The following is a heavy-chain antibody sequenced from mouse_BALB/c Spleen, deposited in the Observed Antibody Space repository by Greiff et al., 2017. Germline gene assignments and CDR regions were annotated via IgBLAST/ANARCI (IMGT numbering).Heavy chain of an antibody. D-gene: IGHD2-2*01. CDR2: ISPGNGDI. V-gene: IGHV1S53*02. J-gene: IGHJ3*01. CDR1: GYTFTDHA. CDR3: KVYYGYDGAY. Sequence: VQLQESDAELVKPGASVTISCKASGYTFTDHAIHWVKQKPGKGLEWIGYISPGNGDIKYTEKFKGKATLTADKSSSTAYMQLNILTSEDSAVYFCKVYYGYDGAYWGQGTLVTVSA.